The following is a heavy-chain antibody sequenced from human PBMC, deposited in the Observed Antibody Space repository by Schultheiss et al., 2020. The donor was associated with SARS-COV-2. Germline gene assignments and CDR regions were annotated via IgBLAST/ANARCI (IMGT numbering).Heavy chain of an antibody. CDR1: GGSISSSSYY. CDR2: IYYSGST. J-gene: IGHJ4*02. V-gene: IGHV4-39*07. Sequence: SETLSFTCTVSGGSISSSSYYWGWIRQPPGKGLEWIGSIYYSGSTYYNPSLKSRVTISVDTSKNQFSLKLSSVTAADTAVYYCASSGYCSSTSCYPFDYWGQGTLVTVSS. D-gene: IGHD2-2*03. CDR3: ASSGYCSSTSCYPFDY.